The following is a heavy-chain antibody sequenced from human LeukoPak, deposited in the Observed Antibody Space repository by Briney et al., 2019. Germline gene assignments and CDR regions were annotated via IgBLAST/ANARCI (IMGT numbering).Heavy chain of an antibody. D-gene: IGHD2-15*01. J-gene: IGHJ3*01. CDR1: GFTFSSSA. CDR3: AAAKDGAFDF. CDR2: IVVGSGNT. Sequence: SVKVSCKASGFTFSSSAVHWGRQARGQRLEWIGWIVVGSGNTNYAQKFQQRVTLSRDMSTSTAYMELSSLRSEDTAVYYCAAAKDGAFDFWGQGTLVTVSS. V-gene: IGHV1-58*01.